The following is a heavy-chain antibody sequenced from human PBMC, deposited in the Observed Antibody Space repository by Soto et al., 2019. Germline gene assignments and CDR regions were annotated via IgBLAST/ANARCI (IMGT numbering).Heavy chain of an antibody. D-gene: IGHD3-16*01. CDR2: ILYDGSKN. Sequence: ESGGGVVQPGGSLRLPCTAPGSTFSNYAMHWVRQAPGSGLEWVAAILYDGSKNYYADSVRGRFTISRDNSKNTIFLQMNSLRPEDMAVYYCAKGSLMPGGAHRPFDIWGQGTMVTVSS. V-gene: IGHV3-30*18. J-gene: IGHJ3*02. CDR3: AKGSLMPGGAHRPFDI. CDR1: GSTFSNYA.